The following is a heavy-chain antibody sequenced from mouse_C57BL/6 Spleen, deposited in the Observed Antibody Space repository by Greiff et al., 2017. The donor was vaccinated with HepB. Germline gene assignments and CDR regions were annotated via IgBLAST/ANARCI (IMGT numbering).Heavy chain of an antibody. CDR3: ARSDYDGGDAFDY. CDR2: INPGSGGT. Sequence: VQVVESGAELVRPGTSVKVSCKASGYAFTNYLIEWVKQRPGQGLEWIGVINPGSGGTNYNEKFKGKATLTADKSSSTAYMQLSSLTSEDSAVYFCARSDYDGGDAFDYWGQGTTLTVSS. D-gene: IGHD2-4*01. CDR1: GYAFTNYL. J-gene: IGHJ2*01. V-gene: IGHV1-54*01.